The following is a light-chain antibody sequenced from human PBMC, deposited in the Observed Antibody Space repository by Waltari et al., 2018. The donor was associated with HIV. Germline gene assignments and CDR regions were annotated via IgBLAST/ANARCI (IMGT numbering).Light chain of an antibody. Sequence: QSVLTQPPSASGTLGQAVTISCFGSTSNIGSNTVIWYQHLPGAAPKLIIFRNHQRPSGVPDRFSGSQSGTSAFLTITGLLSGDEATYYCAAWDASLHVLFGGGTQLTVV. V-gene: IGLV1-44*01. CDR3: AAWDASLHVL. J-gene: IGLJ2*01. CDR1: TSNIGSNT. CDR2: RNH.